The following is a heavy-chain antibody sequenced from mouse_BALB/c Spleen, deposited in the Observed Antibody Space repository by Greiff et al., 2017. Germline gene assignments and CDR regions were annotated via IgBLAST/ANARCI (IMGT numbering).Heavy chain of an antibody. Sequence: QVQLKQPGAELVMPGASVKMSCKASGYTFTDYWMHWVKQRPGQGLEWIGAIDTSDSYTSYNQKFKGKATLTVDESSSTAYMQLSSLTSEDSAVYYCARGGDGYYFDYWGQGTTLTVSS. V-gene: IGHV1-69*01. J-gene: IGHJ2*01. CDR2: IDTSDSYT. CDR1: GYTFTDYW. CDR3: ARGGDGYYFDY. D-gene: IGHD2-3*01.